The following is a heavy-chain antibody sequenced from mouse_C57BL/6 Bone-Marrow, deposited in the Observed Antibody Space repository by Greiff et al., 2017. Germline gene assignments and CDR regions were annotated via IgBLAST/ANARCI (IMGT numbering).Heavy chain of an antibody. CDR3: TRSGDGYPWYFDV. D-gene: IGHD2-3*01. J-gene: IGHJ1*03. CDR2: IDPETGGT. V-gene: IGHV1-15*01. CDR1: GYTFTDYE. Sequence: VKVVESGAELVRPGASVTLSCKASGYTFTDYEMHWVKQTPVHGLEWIGAIDPETGGTAYNQKFKGKAILTADKSSSTAYMELRSLTSEDSAVYYCTRSGDGYPWYFDVWGTGTTVTVSS.